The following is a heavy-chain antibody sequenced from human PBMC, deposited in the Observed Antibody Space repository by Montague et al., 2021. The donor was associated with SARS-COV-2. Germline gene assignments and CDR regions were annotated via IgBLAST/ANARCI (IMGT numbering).Heavy chain of an antibody. Sequence: TLSLTCTVSGGSIRSGSYYWSWIRRPAGKGLEWIGRIYSSGSTNYNPSLKSRVTLSVDTSRNQFSLKVSSVTAAETAMYYCAVVDILTGYSLNYWGQGTLVTVSS. V-gene: IGHV4-61*02. D-gene: IGHD3-9*01. J-gene: IGHJ4*02. CDR3: AVVDILTGYSLNY. CDR2: IYSSGST. CDR1: GGSIRSGSYY.